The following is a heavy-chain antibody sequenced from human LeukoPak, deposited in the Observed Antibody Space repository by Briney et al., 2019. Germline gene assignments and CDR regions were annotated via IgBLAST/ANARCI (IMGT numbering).Heavy chain of an antibody. Sequence: GGSLRLSCAASGFTFSSYAMSWVRQAPGKGLEWVSAISGSGGSTYYADSVKGRFTISRDNSKNTLYLQMNSLRAEDTAVYYCAKDQSSYYDSSGYSFDYWGQGTLVTVSS. CDR2: ISGSGGST. J-gene: IGHJ4*02. CDR3: AKDQSSYYDSSGYSFDY. CDR1: GFTFSSYA. D-gene: IGHD3-22*01. V-gene: IGHV3-23*01.